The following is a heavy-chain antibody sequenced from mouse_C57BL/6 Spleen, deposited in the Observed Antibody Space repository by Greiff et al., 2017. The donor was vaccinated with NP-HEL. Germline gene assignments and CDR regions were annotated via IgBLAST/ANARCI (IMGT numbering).Heavy chain of an antibody. V-gene: IGHV1-7*01. D-gene: IGHD2-4*01. CDR2: IHPSSGYP. J-gene: IGHJ3*01. CDR3: AREDDYGFAY. Sequence: VQLQQSGAELAKPGASVKLSCKASGYTFTSYWMHWVKQRPGQGLDWIGYIHPSSGYPKSNPKFQDKATLTADKSSSTAYMQLSSLTYEDAAVYYCAREDDYGFAYWGQGTLVTVAA. CDR1: GYTFTSYW.